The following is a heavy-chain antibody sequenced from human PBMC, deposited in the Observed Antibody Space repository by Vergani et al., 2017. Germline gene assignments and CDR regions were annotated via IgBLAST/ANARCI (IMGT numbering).Heavy chain of an antibody. J-gene: IGHJ6*03. D-gene: IGHD3-3*01. CDR1: GYTFTGYY. Sequence: QVQLVQSGAEVKKPGASVKVSCKASGYTFTGYYIHWVRQAPGQGIEWMRWINPISGGTNFAQKFQGRVTMTRDTSISTAYMELSRLRSDDTAVYYCARDAEKLVPTFGTIFGVAPHYYYMDVWGKGTTVTVSS. V-gene: IGHV1-2*02. CDR3: ARDAEKLVPTFGTIFGVAPHYYYMDV. CDR2: INPISGGT.